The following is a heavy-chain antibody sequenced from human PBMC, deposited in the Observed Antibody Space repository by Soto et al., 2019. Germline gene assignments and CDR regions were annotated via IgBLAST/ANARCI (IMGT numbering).Heavy chain of an antibody. V-gene: IGHV3-74*01. CDR2: IKTDGTST. Sequence: EVQLVESGGGLVQPGGSLRLSCAASGFSFSDYWIHWVRQAPEKGLEWVSRIKTDGTSTDYADSVKGRFTISRDNAKNTLYLQMKSLSAEDTAVYYCAKREGNTYGLFHWGQGTLVTVSS. CDR1: GFSFSDYW. CDR3: AKREGNTYGLFH. J-gene: IGHJ4*02. D-gene: IGHD3-10*01.